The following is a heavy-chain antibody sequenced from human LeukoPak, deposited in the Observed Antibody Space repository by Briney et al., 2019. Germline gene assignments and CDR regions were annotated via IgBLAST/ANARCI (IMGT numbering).Heavy chain of an antibody. J-gene: IGHJ6*03. Sequence: GGSLRLSCAASGFTFSCSAMLGVRQASGKGLEWVGRIRSKANSYATAYAASVKGRFTISRDDSKNTAYLQMNSLKTEDTAVYYCRIVVVPAAISPLRGGYMDVWGKGTTVTVSS. D-gene: IGHD2-2*01. CDR2: IRSKANSYAT. V-gene: IGHV3-73*01. CDR3: RIVVVPAAISPLRGGYMDV. CDR1: GFTFSCSA.